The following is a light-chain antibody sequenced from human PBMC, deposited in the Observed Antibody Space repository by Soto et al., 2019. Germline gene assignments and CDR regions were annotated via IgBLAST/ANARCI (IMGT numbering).Light chain of an antibody. CDR3: QHYGYSPWT. J-gene: IGKJ1*01. V-gene: IGKV3-20*01. CDR1: QSVSNNY. Sequence: IVLTQSPGTLSLSPGERDTLCCSASQSVSNNYLAWYQQKPGQAPRLLIYGASNRATGIPDRFSGSGSGTEFTLTITRLEPEDSAVYFCQHYGYSPWTFGQGNKVDIK. CDR2: GAS.